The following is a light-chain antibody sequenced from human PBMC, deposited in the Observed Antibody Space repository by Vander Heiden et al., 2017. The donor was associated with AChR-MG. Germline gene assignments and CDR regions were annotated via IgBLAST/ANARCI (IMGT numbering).Light chain of an antibody. J-gene: IGLJ3*02. CDR2: GNN. Sequence: QSVPTQPPSVPGAPGQQVTISCTGSSSNIGAGYDVHWYQHLPGTAPKLLIYGNNNRPSGVPDRFSGSKSGTSASLAITGLQAEDEADYYCQSYDSSLSGGVFGGGTKLTVL. V-gene: IGLV1-40*01. CDR3: QSYDSSLSGGV. CDR1: SSNIGAGYD.